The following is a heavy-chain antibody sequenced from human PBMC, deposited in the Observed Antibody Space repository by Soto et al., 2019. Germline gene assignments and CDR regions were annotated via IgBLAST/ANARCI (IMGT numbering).Heavy chain of an antibody. V-gene: IGHV3-15*07. J-gene: IGHJ4*02. Sequence: EVQLVESGGGLVKPGGSLRLSCAASGFTFSNAWMNWVRQAPGKGLEWVGRIKSKTDGGTTDYAAPVKGRFTISRDDSKNTLYLQMNSLKTEDTAVYYCTTHLDFWSGYLSRELDYWGQGTLVTVSS. CDR3: TTHLDFWSGYLSRELDY. CDR2: IKSKTDGGTT. CDR1: GFTFSNAW. D-gene: IGHD3-3*01.